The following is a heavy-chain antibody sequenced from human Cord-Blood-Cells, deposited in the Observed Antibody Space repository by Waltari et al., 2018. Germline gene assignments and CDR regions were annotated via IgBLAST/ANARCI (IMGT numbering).Heavy chain of an antibody. CDR2: MSSDGRRT. CDR1: GFPFSRYW. D-gene: IGHD6-6*01. J-gene: IGHJ2*01. Sequence: EVQLVASGGGLVQPGGSLRLSCAASGFPFSRYWMHWVRQAPGKGLVGVSRMSSDGRRTSYADSVKGRLTISRDNAKNTRYLQMNSLRAEDTAVYYCARDEDHSSSSYWYFDLWGRGTLVTVSS. V-gene: IGHV3-74*01. CDR3: ARDEDHSSSSYWYFDL.